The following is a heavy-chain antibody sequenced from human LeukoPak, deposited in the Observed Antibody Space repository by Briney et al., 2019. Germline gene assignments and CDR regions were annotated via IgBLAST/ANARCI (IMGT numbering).Heavy chain of an antibody. Sequence: ASVKVSCKASGYTFTSYAMNWVRQAPGQGLEWMGWINTNTGNPTYAQGFTGRFVFSLDTSVSTAYLQISSLKAEDTAVYYCARAGCSSTSCYEAPYNWFDPWGQGTLVTVS. CDR1: GYTFTSYA. CDR3: ARAGCSSTSCYEAPYNWFDP. V-gene: IGHV7-4-1*02. D-gene: IGHD2-2*01. CDR2: INTNTGNP. J-gene: IGHJ5*02.